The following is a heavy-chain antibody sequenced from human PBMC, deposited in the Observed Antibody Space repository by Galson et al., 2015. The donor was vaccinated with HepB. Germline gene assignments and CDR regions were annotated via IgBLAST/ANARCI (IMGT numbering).Heavy chain of an antibody. CDR2: IKQDGSEK. Sequence: SLRLSCAASGFTFSSYWMGWVRQAPGKGLEWVANIKQDGSEKYYVDSVKGRFTISRDNAKNSLYLQMNSLRAEDTAVYYCARTHSGYCGGGSCYRYYWGQGTLVTVSS. CDR1: GFTFSSYW. J-gene: IGHJ4*02. V-gene: IGHV3-7*03. CDR3: ARTHSGYCGGGSCYRYY. D-gene: IGHD2-15*01.